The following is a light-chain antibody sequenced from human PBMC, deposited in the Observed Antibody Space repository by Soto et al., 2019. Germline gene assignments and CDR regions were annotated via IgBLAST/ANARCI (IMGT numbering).Light chain of an antibody. Sequence: IQLTQSPSSLSASVCDRVTITCRASQGINSFLALYQQKPGKAPKLLIYAASTLESGVSSRFSGRGSGTEFTLTINSLQPEDFATYYCQQYKSYLRTFGQGTKVDIK. V-gene: IGKV1-9*01. CDR3: QQYKSYLRT. CDR2: AAS. CDR1: QGINSF. J-gene: IGKJ1*01.